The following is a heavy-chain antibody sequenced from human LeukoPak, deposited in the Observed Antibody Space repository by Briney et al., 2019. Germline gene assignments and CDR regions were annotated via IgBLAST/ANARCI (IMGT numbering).Heavy chain of an antibody. J-gene: IGHJ5*02. Sequence: PSETLSLTCTVSGGSNSSSSYYWGWIRQPAGRGLEWIGRIYTSGSTNYNPSLKSRVTISVDTSKNQFSLKLSSVTAADTAVYYCARGYILRFLEAWFDPWGQGTLVTVSS. D-gene: IGHD3-3*01. CDR3: ARGYILRFLEAWFDP. V-gene: IGHV4-61*02. CDR2: IYTSGST. CDR1: GGSNSSSSYY.